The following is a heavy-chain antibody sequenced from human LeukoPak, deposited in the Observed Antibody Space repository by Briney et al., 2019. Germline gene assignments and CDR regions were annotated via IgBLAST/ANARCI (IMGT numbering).Heavy chain of an antibody. CDR1: GFTFSNYA. Sequence: GGSLRLSCAASGFTFSNYAMSWVRQAPGKGLEWVSAILGSGGSTYYADSVKGRFTVSRDNSKSTLYLQMNSLRAEDTALYYCTKWGDYDVLTGYYVPDYWGQGTLVTVSS. V-gene: IGHV3-23*01. D-gene: IGHD3-9*01. J-gene: IGHJ4*02. CDR3: TKWGDYDVLTGYYVPDY. CDR2: ILGSGGST.